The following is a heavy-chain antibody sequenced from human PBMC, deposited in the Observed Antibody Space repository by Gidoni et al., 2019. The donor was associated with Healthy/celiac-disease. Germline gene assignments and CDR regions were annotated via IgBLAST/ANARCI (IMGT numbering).Heavy chain of an antibody. Sequence: QVQLQQWGAGLLKPSETLSLTCAVYGGSFSGYYWSWIRQPPGKGLEWIGEINHSGSTNYNPSLKSRVTISVDTSKNQFSLKLSSVTAADTAVYYCASRTIHRSGSGSYYPKYYYYYYGMDVWGQGTTVTVSS. CDR3: ASRTIHRSGSGSYYPKYYYYYYGMDV. J-gene: IGHJ6*02. CDR1: GGSFSGYY. CDR2: INHSGST. V-gene: IGHV4-34*01. D-gene: IGHD3-10*01.